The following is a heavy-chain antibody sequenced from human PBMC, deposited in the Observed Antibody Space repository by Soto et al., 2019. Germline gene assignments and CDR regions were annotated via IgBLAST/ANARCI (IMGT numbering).Heavy chain of an antibody. D-gene: IGHD6-6*01. CDR2: IYPGDSDT. CDR1: VYSITSYC. Sequence: GEPLNSLRPGSVYSITSYCIGCVRQMPWKGLEWMGIIYPGDSDTRYSPSFQGQFTISADKSISTAYLQWSSLKASDTAMYYCARHASIAARPGPSNYYGMDVWGQGTTVTVSS. CDR3: ARHASIAARPGPSNYYGMDV. V-gene: IGHV5-51*01. J-gene: IGHJ6*02.